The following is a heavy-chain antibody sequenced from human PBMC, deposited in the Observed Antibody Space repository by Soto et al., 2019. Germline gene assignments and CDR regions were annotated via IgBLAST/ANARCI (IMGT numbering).Heavy chain of an antibody. CDR2: INPNSGGT. CDR1: GYTFTGYY. CDR3: ARAADYYDSSGYYY. J-gene: IGHJ4*02. Sequence: ASVKVSCKASGYTFTGYYMHWVRQAPGQGLEWMGWINPNSGGTNYAQKFQGWVTMTRDTSISTAYMELSRLRSDDTAVYYCARAADYYDSSGYYYWGQGTLVTVSS. V-gene: IGHV1-2*04. D-gene: IGHD3-22*01.